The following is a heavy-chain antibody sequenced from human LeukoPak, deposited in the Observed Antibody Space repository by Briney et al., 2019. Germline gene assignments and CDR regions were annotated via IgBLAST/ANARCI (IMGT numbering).Heavy chain of an antibody. CDR1: GFTVSSNY. J-gene: IGHJ6*02. Sequence: GGSLRLSCAASGFTVSSNYMSWVRQAPGKGLEWVSVIYSGGSTYYADSVKGRFTISRDNSKNTLYLQMNSLRAEDTAVYYCARDGQLYCDSSGPRYGMDVWGQGTTVTVSS. V-gene: IGHV3-66*01. CDR3: ARDGQLYCDSSGPRYGMDV. D-gene: IGHD3-22*01. CDR2: IYSGGST.